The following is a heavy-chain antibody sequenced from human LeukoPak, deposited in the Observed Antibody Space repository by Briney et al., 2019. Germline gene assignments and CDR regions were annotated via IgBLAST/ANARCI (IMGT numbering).Heavy chain of an antibody. CDR2: IYYSGST. Sequence: KTSETLSLTCTVSGGSISSSSYYWGWIRQPPGKGLEWIGSIYYSGSTYYNPSLKSRVTISVDTSKNQFSLKLSSVTAADTAVYYCARVEGDSPRPDYYYMDVWGKGTTVTVSS. CDR1: GGSISSSSYY. D-gene: IGHD2-21*02. CDR3: ARVEGDSPRPDYYYMDV. V-gene: IGHV4-39*07. J-gene: IGHJ6*03.